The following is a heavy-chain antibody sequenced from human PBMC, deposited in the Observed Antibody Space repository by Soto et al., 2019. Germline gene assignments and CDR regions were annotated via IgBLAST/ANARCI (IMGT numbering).Heavy chain of an antibody. CDR1: GGSFNDFY. Sequence: QMHIQQWGAGLLKPSETLSLTCAVSGGSFNDFYWNWVRQPPGEGLEWIGEVNHAGGTAYNPSLSSRVNVSADRSKNQVPLRLKSVTIAGSATYHCARRGRYGGRSYTGWGQGTVVTVSS. D-gene: IGHD2-15*01. J-gene: IGHJ4*02. CDR3: ARRGRYGGRSYTG. CDR2: VNHAGGT. V-gene: IGHV4-34*01.